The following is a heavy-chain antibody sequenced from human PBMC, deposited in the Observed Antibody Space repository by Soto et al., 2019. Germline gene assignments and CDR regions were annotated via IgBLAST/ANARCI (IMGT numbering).Heavy chain of an antibody. CDR2: IIPIFVTA. CDR1: GGTFSSYA. V-gene: IGHV1-69*12. Sequence: QVQLVQSGAEVKKPGSSVKVSCKASGGTFSSYAISWVRQAPGQGLEWMGGIIPIFVTANYAQKFQGRVTITADESTSTAYMELSSLRSEDTAVYYCARHDCVSSSCYYYYYYGMDVWGQGTTVTGSS. J-gene: IGHJ6*02. D-gene: IGHD2-2*01. CDR3: ARHDCVSSSCYYYYYYGMDV.